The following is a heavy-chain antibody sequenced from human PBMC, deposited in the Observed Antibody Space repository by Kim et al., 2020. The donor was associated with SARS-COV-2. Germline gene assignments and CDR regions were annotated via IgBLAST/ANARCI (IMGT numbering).Heavy chain of an antibody. V-gene: IGHV3-7*01. CDR3: ARELAAAGPDYY. CDR2: IKQDGSEK. CDR1: GFTFSNYW. J-gene: IGHJ4*02. D-gene: IGHD6-13*01. Sequence: GGSLRLSCAASGFTFSNYWMSWVRQAPGKGLEWVSNIKQDGSEKYYVDSVKGRFTISRDNAKNSLYLQMNSLRAEDTAVYYCARELAAAGPDYYWGQGTLVTVSP.